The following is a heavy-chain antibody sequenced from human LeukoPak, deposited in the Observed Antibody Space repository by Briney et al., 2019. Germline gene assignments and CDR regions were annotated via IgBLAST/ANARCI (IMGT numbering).Heavy chain of an antibody. CDR3: ARAYYDSSGYLPP. CDR2: ISSSSYI. CDR1: GFIFSTST. V-gene: IGHV3-21*01. J-gene: IGHJ5*02. D-gene: IGHD3-22*01. Sequence: TGGSLRLSCAASGFIFSTSTMNWVRQAPGKGLEWVSSISSSSYIYYADSVKGRFTISRDNAKNSLYLQMNSLRAEDTAVYYCARAYYDSSGYLPPWGQGTLVTVSS.